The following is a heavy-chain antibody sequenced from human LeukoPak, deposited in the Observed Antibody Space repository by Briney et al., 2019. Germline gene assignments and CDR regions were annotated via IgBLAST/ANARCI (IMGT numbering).Heavy chain of an antibody. CDR3: ARFKAEWLASYWGLGYFDY. CDR2: IYYSGST. V-gene: IGHV4-59*08. J-gene: IGHJ4*02. D-gene: IGHD6-19*01. CDR1: GGSISSYY. Sequence: SETPSLTCTVSGGSISSYYWSWIRQPPGKGLEWIGYIYYSGSTNYNPSLKSRVTISVDTSKNQFSLKLSSVTAADTAVYYCARFKAEWLASYWGLGYFDYWGQGTLVTVSS.